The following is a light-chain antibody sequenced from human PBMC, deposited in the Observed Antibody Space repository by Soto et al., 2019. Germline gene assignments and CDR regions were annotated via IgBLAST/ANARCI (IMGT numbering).Light chain of an antibody. J-gene: IGLJ1*01. CDR1: RSDVGAYNY. Sequence: ALTQPASSSRSPGQSITISCTGTRSDVGAYNYVSWYQHHPGKVPKLLIYEVTNRPSGVSDRFSGSKYGNTASLTISGLQAEDEADYYCSSKRDSSTLFVFGTGTKVTVL. CDR2: EVT. CDR3: SSKRDSSTLFV. V-gene: IGLV2-14*01.